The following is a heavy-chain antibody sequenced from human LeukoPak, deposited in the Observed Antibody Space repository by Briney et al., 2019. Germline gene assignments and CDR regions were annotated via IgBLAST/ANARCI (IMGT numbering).Heavy chain of an antibody. CDR3: TRSFYYDSSGYSPDAFDI. J-gene: IGHJ3*02. Sequence: KPGGSLRLSCTASGFTFGDYAMSWFRQAPGKGLEWVGFIRSKAYGGTTEYAASVKGRFTISRDDSKSIAYPQMNSLKTEDTAVYYCTRSFYYDSSGYSPDAFDIWGQGTMVTVSS. CDR1: GFTFGDYA. CDR2: IRSKAYGGTT. V-gene: IGHV3-49*05. D-gene: IGHD3-22*01.